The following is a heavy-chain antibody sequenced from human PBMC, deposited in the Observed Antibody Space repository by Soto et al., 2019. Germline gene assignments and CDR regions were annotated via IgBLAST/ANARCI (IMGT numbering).Heavy chain of an antibody. J-gene: IGHJ5*02. D-gene: IGHD2-21*02. CDR1: SGSFSSSYW. CDR2: IYHSGRT. CDR3: ASNLVTAGVGWFDP. Sequence: QVQLQESGPGLVRPSGTLSLTCAVSSGSFSSSYWWSWVRQPPGKGLEWIGEIYHSGRTNYNPSLRGRVPISVDKSKKQFSLKLSSVTAADTAVYYCASNLVTAGVGWFDPWGQGTLVTVSS. V-gene: IGHV4-4*02.